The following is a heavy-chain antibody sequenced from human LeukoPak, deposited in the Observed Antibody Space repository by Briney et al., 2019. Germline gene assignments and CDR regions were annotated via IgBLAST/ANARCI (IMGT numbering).Heavy chain of an antibody. J-gene: IGHJ6*03. D-gene: IGHD1-26*01. CDR1: GGSISSSSYY. CDR2: IYYSGST. CDR3: ARGELPPYMDV. V-gene: IGHV4-39*07. Sequence: PSETLSLTCTVSGGSISSSSYYWGWIRQPPGKGLEWIGSIYYSGSTYYNPSLKSRVTISVDTSKNQFSLKLSSVTAADTAVYYCARGELPPYMDVWGKGTTVTVSS.